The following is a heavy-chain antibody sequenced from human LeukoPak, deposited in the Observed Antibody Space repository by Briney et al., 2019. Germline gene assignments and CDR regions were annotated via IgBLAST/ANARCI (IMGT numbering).Heavy chain of an antibody. J-gene: IGHJ5*02. V-gene: IGHV3-48*03. Sequence: PGGSLRLSCAASGFTFSDYGMSWVRQAPGKGLEWVSYISSSPINIYYADSVRGRFTISRDNAKNSVFLQMNSLRAEDTAVYYCARGSADDDDKWIDPWGQGTLVTVSS. CDR2: ISSSPINI. CDR1: GFTFSDYG. CDR3: ARGSADDDDKWIDP. D-gene: IGHD1-1*01.